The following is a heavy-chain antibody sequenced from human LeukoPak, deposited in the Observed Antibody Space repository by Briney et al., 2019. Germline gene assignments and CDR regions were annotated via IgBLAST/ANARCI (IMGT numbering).Heavy chain of an antibody. Sequence: GGSLRLSCAASGFSFSTYWMHWVRQAPGKGLEWVAVIWYDGSNKYYADSVKGRFTISRDNSKNTLYLQMNSLRAEDTAVYYCARDHSSGWYSDYFDYWGQGTLVTVSS. V-gene: IGHV3-33*08. J-gene: IGHJ4*02. CDR2: IWYDGSNK. CDR3: ARDHSSGWYSDYFDY. D-gene: IGHD6-19*01. CDR1: GFSFSTYW.